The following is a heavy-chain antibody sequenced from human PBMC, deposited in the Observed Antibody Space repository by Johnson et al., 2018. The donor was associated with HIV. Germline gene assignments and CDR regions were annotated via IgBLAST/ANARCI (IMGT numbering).Heavy chain of an antibody. CDR1: GFTFSSYG. Sequence: QMLLVESGGGVVQPGRSLRLSCAGSGFTFSSYGMHWVRQAPGKGLEWVALISNDGSNKYYADSVKGRFIISRDNSKNTLYLQMNSLRAEDTAVYYCARLNDYLWGQRGAFDIWGRGTMVSVSS. V-gene: IGHV3-30*03. D-gene: IGHD3-16*01. CDR3: ARLNDYLWGQRGAFDI. CDR2: ISNDGSNK. J-gene: IGHJ3*02.